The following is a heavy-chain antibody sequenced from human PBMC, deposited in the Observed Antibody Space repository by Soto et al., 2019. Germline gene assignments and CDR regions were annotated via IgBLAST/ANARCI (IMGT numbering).Heavy chain of an antibody. D-gene: IGHD6-13*01. CDR3: ARDPGIAANEDGMDV. CDR1: GGTFSSYA. V-gene: IGHV1-69*13. Sequence: GASVKVSFKASGGTFSSYAISWVRQAPGQGLEWMGGIIPIFGTANYAQKFQGRVTITADESTSTAYMELSSLRSEDTAVYYCARDPGIAANEDGMDVWGQGTTVTVSS. J-gene: IGHJ6*02. CDR2: IIPIFGTA.